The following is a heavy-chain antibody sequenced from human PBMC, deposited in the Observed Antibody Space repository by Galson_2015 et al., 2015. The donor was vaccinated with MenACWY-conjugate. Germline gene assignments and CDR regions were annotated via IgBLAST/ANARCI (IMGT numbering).Heavy chain of an antibody. D-gene: IGHD1-26*01. CDR2: ISSSSSTI. CDR3: ARDYSGSDKD. Sequence: SLRLSCAASGFTFSSYSMNWVRQAPGKGLEWVSYISSSSSTIYYADSVKGRFTISRDNAKNSLYLQMNSLRAEDTAVYYCARDYSGSDKDWGQGTLVTVSS. J-gene: IGHJ4*02. V-gene: IGHV3-48*04. CDR1: GFTFSSYS.